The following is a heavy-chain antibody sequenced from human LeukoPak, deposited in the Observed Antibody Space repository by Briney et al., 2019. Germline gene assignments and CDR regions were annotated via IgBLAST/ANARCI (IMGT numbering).Heavy chain of an antibody. J-gene: IGHJ4*02. Sequence: GGSLRLSCAASGFTFSSYAMHWVRQAPGKGLEWVAVISYDGSNKYYADSVKGRFTISRDNSKNTLYLQMNSLRAEDTAVYYCARKYLDYWGQGTLVTVSS. D-gene: IGHD2/OR15-2a*01. CDR2: ISYDGSNK. CDR3: ARKYLDY. V-gene: IGHV3-30*04. CDR1: GFTFSSYA.